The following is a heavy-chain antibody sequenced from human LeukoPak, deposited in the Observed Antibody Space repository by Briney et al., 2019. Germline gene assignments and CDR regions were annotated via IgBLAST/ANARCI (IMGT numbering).Heavy chain of an antibody. CDR2: IYYSGST. D-gene: IGHD5-18*01. V-gene: IGHV4-59*08. J-gene: IGHJ4*02. Sequence: SETLSLTCTVSGGSISSYYWSWIRQPPGKGLEWIGYIYYSGSTNYNPSHKSRVTISVDTSKNQFSLKLSSVTAADTAVYYCARLLLYSYGSLYYFDYWGQGTLVTVSS. CDR1: GGSISSYY. CDR3: ARLLLYSYGSLYYFDY.